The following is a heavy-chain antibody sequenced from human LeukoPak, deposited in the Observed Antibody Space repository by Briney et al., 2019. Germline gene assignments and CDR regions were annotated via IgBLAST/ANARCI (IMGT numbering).Heavy chain of an antibody. Sequence: GRSLRLSCAASGFTFDDYAMHWVRQAPGKGLEWVSGISWNSGSIGYADSVKGRFTISRDNAKNSLYLQMNSLRAEDTALYYCAKDEAAGPYYYYGMDVWGQGTTVTVSS. CDR2: ISWNSGSI. D-gene: IGHD6-13*01. CDR3: AKDEAAGPYYYYGMDV. J-gene: IGHJ6*02. V-gene: IGHV3-9*01. CDR1: GFTFDDYA.